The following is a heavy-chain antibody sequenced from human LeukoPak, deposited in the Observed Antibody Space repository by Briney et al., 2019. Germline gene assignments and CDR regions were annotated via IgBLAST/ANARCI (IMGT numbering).Heavy chain of an antibody. V-gene: IGHV3-23*01. D-gene: IGHD3-10*01. CDR1: GFTFSSYA. CDR3: AKRASGSGTSLYYFDY. J-gene: IGHJ4*02. Sequence: GGSLRLSCAASGFTFSSYAMSWVSHAPGKGLEWVSVISNTGGSTFYADSVKGRFTISRDNSKNTLYLQMNSLRAEDTAVYYCAKRASGSGTSLYYFDYWGQGTLVTVSS. CDR2: ISNTGGST.